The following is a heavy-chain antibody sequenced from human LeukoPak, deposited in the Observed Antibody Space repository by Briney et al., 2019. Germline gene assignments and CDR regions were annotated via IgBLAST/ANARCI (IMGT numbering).Heavy chain of an antibody. CDR2: INHSGST. V-gene: IGHV4-34*01. CDR3: ASVELATTYFDY. Sequence: PSETLSLTCAVYGGSFSGYYWSWIRQPPGKGLEWIGEINHSGSTNYNPSLKSRVIISVDTSKNQLSLKVTSVTAADTAVCYCASVELATTYFDYWGQGTLVTVSS. J-gene: IGHJ4*02. D-gene: IGHD5-24*01. CDR1: GGSFSGYY.